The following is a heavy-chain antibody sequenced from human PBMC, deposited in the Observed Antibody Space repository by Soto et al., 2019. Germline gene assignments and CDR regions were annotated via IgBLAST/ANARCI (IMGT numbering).Heavy chain of an antibody. D-gene: IGHD2-8*02. CDR2: IYYSGRT. CDR1: GGSVSSGSYY. Sequence: QVQLQESGPGLVKPSETLSLTCTVSGGSVSSGSYYWSWIRQPPGKGLEWIGYIYYSGRTNYNPSLKSRVTLSVDTSTIEFTLKLSSVTAAVKAVYCSARWCRGWFDPWGQGNRVTVSS. CDR3: ARWCRGWFDP. J-gene: IGHJ5*02. V-gene: IGHV4-61*01.